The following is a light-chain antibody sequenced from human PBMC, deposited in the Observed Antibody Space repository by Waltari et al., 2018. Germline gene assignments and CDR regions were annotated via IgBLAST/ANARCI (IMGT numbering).Light chain of an antibody. J-gene: IGLJ3*02. V-gene: IGLV2-23*01. Sequence: QSALTQPASVSGSPGQSITISCTGTSSDVGNYNLVSWYQQHPGKAPKLMIYEDTKRPSGVSNRSSGSKSGNTASLTISGLQAEDEAEYYCCSYARSSALVFGGGTELTVL. CDR3: CSYARSSALV. CDR1: SSDVGNYNL. CDR2: EDT.